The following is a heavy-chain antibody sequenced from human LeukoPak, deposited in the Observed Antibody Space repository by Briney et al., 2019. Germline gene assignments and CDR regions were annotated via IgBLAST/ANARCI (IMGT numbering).Heavy chain of an antibody. V-gene: IGHV1-2*04. D-gene: IGHD7-27*01. CDR2: INPNSGGT. CDR1: GYTFTGYY. J-gene: IGHJ4*02. Sequence: ASVKVSCKASGYTFTGYYMHWVRQAPGQGLEWMGWINPNSGGTNYAQKFQGWVTMTRDTSISTAYMELSRLRSDDTAVYYCAKNTGGTLTGGGYWGQGTLVTVSS. CDR3: AKNTGGTLTGGGY.